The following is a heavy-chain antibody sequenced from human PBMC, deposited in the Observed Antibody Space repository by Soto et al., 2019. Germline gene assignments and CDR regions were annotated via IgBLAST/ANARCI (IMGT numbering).Heavy chain of an antibody. CDR3: SRDRQRHINYDYDMDV. CDR1: GGTFSSYA. V-gene: IGHV1-69*01. J-gene: IGHJ6*02. CDR2: IIPIFGTA. Sequence: QVQLVQSGAEVKKPGSSVKVSCKASGGTFSSYAISWVRQAPGQGLEWMGGIIPIFGTATYAQKFQGRVTITADESTSTAYMQLSSLRSEDTAVYYCSRDRQRHINYDYDMDVWGQGPTVTVSS.